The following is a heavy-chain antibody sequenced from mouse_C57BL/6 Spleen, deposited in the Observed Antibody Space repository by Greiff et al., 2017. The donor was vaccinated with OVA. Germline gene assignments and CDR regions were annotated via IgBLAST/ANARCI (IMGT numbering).Heavy chain of an antibody. CDR2: IYPGDGDT. CDR3: ARGATVGAWAMDY. J-gene: IGHJ4*01. V-gene: IGHV1-80*01. Sequence: QVQLKQSGAELVKPGASVKISCKASGYAFSSYWMNWVKQRPEKGLEWIGQIYPGDGDTNYNGKFKGKATLTADKSSSTAYMQLSSLTSEDSAVYFCARGATVGAWAMDYWGQGTSVTVSS. D-gene: IGHD1-1*01. CDR1: GYAFSSYW.